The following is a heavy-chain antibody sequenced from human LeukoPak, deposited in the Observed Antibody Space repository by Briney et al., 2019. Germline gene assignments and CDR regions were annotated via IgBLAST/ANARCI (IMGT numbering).Heavy chain of an antibody. D-gene: IGHD3-3*01. Sequence: GGSLRLSCAASGFTFSSYAMSWVRQAPGKGLEWVSAISGSGGSTYYADSVKGRFTISRDNSKNTLYLQMNSLRAEDTAVYYCAKYTIFGVVTYYYGMDVWGQGTTVTVSS. V-gene: IGHV3-23*01. J-gene: IGHJ6*02. CDR2: ISGSGGST. CDR1: GFTFSSYA. CDR3: AKYTIFGVVTYYYGMDV.